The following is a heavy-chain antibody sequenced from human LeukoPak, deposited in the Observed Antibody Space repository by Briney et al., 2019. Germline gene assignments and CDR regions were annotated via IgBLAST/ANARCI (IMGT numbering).Heavy chain of an antibody. D-gene: IGHD4-17*01. CDR2: GDGDGSHS. CDR1: GFTLGNYW. CDR3: AYSDHFDT. Sequence: GGSLRLSCAASGFTLGNYWMHWVRQAPGKGLVWVSRGDGDGSHSTYADSEKGRFTISRDNAKNTLYLQMNRLTGEDTAVYYCAYSDHFDTWGQGTLVTVSS. V-gene: IGHV3-74*03. J-gene: IGHJ4*02.